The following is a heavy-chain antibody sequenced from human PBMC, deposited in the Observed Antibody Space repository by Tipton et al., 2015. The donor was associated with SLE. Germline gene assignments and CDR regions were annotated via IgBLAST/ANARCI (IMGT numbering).Heavy chain of an antibody. V-gene: IGHV4-59*04. J-gene: IGHJ4*02. Sequence: TLSLTCTVSGGSISSYYWSWIRQPPGKGLEWIGYIYYSGSTYYNPSLKSRVTISVDTSKNQFSLKLSSVTAADTAVYYCARGYYFDYWGQGTLVTVSS. CDR1: GGSISSYY. D-gene: IGHD3-16*01. CDR3: ARGYYFDY. CDR2: IYYSGST.